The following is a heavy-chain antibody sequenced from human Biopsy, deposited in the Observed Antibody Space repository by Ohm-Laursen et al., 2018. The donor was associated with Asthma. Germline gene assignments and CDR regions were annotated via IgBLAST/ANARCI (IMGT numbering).Heavy chain of an antibody. CDR1: GFTFSDYD. J-gene: IGHJ6*02. CDR3: ARDLRSDNWNPWGMDV. D-gene: IGHD1-20*01. CDR2: ISYDGTNK. V-gene: IGHV3-30-3*01. Sequence: SLRLSCAASGFTFSDYDMHWVRQAPGKGLEWVAVISYDGTNKDYADSVKGRFTFSRDNSQNTLSLEMNSLRVEDAAVYYCARDLRSDNWNPWGMDVWGLGTTVTVAS.